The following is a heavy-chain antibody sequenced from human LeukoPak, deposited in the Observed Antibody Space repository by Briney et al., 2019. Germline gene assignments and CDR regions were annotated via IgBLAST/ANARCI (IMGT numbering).Heavy chain of an antibody. CDR3: ARSAPYYYDSSGYFNY. CDR2: INHSGST. V-gene: IGHV4-34*01. CDR1: GGSFSGYY. D-gene: IGHD3-22*01. J-gene: IGHJ4*02. Sequence: SETLSLTCAVYGGSFSGYYWSWIRQPPGKGLEWIGEINHSGSTNYNPSLKSRVTISVDTSKNQFSLKLSSVTAADTAVYYCARSAPYYYDSSGYFNYWRQGTLVTVSS.